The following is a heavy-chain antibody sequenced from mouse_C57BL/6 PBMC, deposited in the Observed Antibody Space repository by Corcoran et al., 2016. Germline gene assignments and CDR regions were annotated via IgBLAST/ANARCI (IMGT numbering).Heavy chain of an antibody. CDR1: GYTFTTYG. CDR2: INTYSGVP. CDR3: ARLGYDGYPYAMDY. D-gene: IGHD2-3*01. Sequence: QIQLVQSGPELKKPGETVKISCKASGYTFTTYGMSWGKQAPGKGLKWMGWINTYSGVPTYADDFKGRFAFSLETSASTAYLQINNLKNEDTATYCCARLGYDGYPYAMDYWGQGTSVTVSS. J-gene: IGHJ4*01. V-gene: IGHV9-3*01.